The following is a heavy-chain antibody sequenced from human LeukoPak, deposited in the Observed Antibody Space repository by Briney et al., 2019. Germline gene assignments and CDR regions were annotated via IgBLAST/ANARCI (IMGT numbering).Heavy chain of an antibody. J-gene: IGHJ6*02. D-gene: IGHD2-2*01. CDR3: VKGTSTKYYYYGMDV. CDR2: INSNGGST. V-gene: IGHV3-64D*06. Sequence: PGGSLRLSCSASGFAFSNYATHWVRQAPGKGLEYVAGINSNGGSTFYADSVKGRFTMSRDNSKNTLYLQMSSLRAEDTAVYYCVKGTSTKYYYYGMDVWGQGTTVTVSS. CDR1: GFAFSNYA.